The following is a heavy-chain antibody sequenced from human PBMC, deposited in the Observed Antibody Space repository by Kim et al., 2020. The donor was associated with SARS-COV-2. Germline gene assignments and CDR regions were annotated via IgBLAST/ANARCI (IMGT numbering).Heavy chain of an antibody. V-gene: IGHV3-66*01. D-gene: IGHD2-15*01. CDR3: AISLESRLWASGPYF. CDR2: IYDGGVT. J-gene: IGHJ2*01. CDR1: GLTVSSQY. Sequence: GGSLRLSCAASGLTVSSQYMTLVRQAPGKGLEWVSLIYDGGVTKYADSVKGRFSISRDNSKTTLYLQMDSLRVEDTAVYYCAISLESRLWASGPYF.